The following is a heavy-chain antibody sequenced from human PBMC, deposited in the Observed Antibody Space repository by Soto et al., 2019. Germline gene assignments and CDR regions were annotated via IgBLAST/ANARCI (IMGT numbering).Heavy chain of an antibody. CDR1: GYTFTNYG. CDR2: ISGYNGNT. V-gene: IGHV1-18*01. J-gene: IGHJ4*02. CDR3: ARGSEGFDH. Sequence: QVQLVQSGAEVRKPGASVKVSCKASGYTFTNYGVTWVRQAPGQGLEWMGWISGYNGNTNYAEKLQGRVTVTTDTSTSTASMELRSLTSDDTAVYYCARGSEGFDHWGQGTLVTVSS.